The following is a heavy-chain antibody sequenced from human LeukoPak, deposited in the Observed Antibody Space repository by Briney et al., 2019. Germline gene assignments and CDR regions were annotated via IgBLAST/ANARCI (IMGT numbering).Heavy chain of an antibody. J-gene: IGHJ3*02. Sequence: MPSETLSLTCAASGGSISSSNWWSWVRQPPGKGLEWIGEIYHSGSTNYNPSLKSRVTISVDKSKNQFSLKLSSVTAADTAVYYCARGVVPAAMRAYDAFDIWGQGTMVTVSS. CDR1: GGSISSSNW. CDR2: IYHSGST. V-gene: IGHV4-4*02. CDR3: ARGVVPAAMRAYDAFDI. D-gene: IGHD2-2*01.